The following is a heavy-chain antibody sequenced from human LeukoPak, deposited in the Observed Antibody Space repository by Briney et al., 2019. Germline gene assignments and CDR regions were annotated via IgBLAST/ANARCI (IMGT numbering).Heavy chain of an antibody. CDR1: GGSISSGNW. J-gene: IGHJ4*02. CDR3: AKEAVAAGPHYFDY. D-gene: IGHD2-15*01. CDR2: IYHSGST. Sequence: SGTLSLTCAVSGGSISSGNWWSWVRQPPGKGLEGIGEIYHSGSTNYNPSLKSRVTISVDKSKNQFSLNLTSVTAADTAVYFCAKEAVAAGPHYFDYWGQGTLVTVSS. V-gene: IGHV4-4*02.